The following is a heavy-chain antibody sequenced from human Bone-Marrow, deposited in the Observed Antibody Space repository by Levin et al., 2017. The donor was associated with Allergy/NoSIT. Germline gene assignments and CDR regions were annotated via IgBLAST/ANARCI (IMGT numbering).Heavy chain of an antibody. Sequence: LGESLKISCRGSGYSFSSYWIAWVRQMPGKGLEWMGIIYPDDSDTRYSPSFQGHVSISADKSSSTAYLQWSSLKASDTAIYYCASLSGPSGAFYFHQWGQGTLVSVSS. V-gene: IGHV5-51*01. D-gene: IGHD3-10*01. CDR1: GYSFSSYW. CDR3: ASLSGPSGAFYFHQ. J-gene: IGHJ4*02. CDR2: IYPDDSDT.